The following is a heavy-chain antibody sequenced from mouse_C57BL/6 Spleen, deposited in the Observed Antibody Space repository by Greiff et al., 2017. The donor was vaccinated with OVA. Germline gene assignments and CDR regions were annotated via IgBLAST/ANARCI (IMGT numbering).Heavy chain of an antibody. J-gene: IGHJ4*01. CDR2: IYPGDGDT. V-gene: IGHV1-82*01. Sequence: QVQLQQSGPELVKPGASVKISCKASGYAFSSSWMNWVKQRPGKGLEWIGRIYPGDGDTNYNGKFKGKATLTADKSSSTAYMQLSSLTSEDSAVYFCARSYGSLYYAMDYWGQGTSVTVSS. CDR3: ARSYGSLYYAMDY. CDR1: GYAFSSSW. D-gene: IGHD1-1*01.